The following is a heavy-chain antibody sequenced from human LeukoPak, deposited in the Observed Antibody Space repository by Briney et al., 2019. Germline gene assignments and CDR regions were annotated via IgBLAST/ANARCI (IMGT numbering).Heavy chain of an antibody. Sequence: GGSLRLSCAASGFTFSSYAMSWVRQAPGKGLEWVSAISGSGGSTYYADSVKGRFTISRDNSKNTLYLQMNSLRAEDTAVYYCAKDPIHYYDSSGYWDYWGQGTLVTVSS. J-gene: IGHJ4*02. CDR3: AKDPIHYYDSSGYWDY. CDR2: ISGSGGST. D-gene: IGHD3-22*01. CDR1: GFTFSSYA. V-gene: IGHV3-23*01.